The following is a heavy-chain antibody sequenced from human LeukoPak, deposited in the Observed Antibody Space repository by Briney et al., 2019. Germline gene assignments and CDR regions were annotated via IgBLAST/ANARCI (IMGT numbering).Heavy chain of an antibody. CDR3: ARGDGYNWGFYYFDY. CDR1: GGTFSSYA. V-gene: IGHV1-69*04. Sequence: SVKVSCTASGGTFSSYAISWVRQAPGQGLEWMGRIIPILGIANYAQKFQGRVTITADKSTSTAYMELSSLRSEDTAVYYCARGDGYNWGFYYFDYWGQGTLVTVSS. CDR2: IIPILGIA. J-gene: IGHJ4*02. D-gene: IGHD5-24*01.